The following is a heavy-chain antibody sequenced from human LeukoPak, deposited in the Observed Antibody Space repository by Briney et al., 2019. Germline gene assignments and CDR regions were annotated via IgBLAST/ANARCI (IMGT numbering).Heavy chain of an antibody. Sequence: TSGGSLRLSCEASGFTFSSYWMSWIRQAPGKGLEWVSYISSSGSTIYYADSVKGRFTISRDNAKNSLYLQMNSLRAEDTAVYYCARDRRGSSWSGADAFDIWGQGTMVTVSS. CDR1: GFTFSSYW. V-gene: IGHV3-11*04. CDR2: ISSSGSTI. CDR3: ARDRRGSSWSGADAFDI. J-gene: IGHJ3*02. D-gene: IGHD6-13*01.